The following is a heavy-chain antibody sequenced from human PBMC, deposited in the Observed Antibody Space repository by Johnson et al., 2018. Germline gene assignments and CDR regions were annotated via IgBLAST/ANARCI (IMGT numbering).Heavy chain of an antibody. D-gene: IGHD5-18*01. Sequence: QVQLVQSGGGVVQPGRSXRLSCAASGFTFSSYGMHWVRQAPGKGLEWVAVIWYDGSNKYYADSVKGRFTISRDNSKKTLYLQRNSLRAEDTAGYYCARARSWGIQLYYYYYGMDVWGQGTTVTVSS. V-gene: IGHV3-33*01. CDR2: IWYDGSNK. CDR3: ARARSWGIQLYYYYYGMDV. J-gene: IGHJ6*02. CDR1: GFTFSSYG.